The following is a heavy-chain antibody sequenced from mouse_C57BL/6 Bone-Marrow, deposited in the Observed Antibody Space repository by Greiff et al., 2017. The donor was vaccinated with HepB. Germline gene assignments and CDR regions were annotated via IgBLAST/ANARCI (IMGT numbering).Heavy chain of an antibody. CDR2: INPYNGGT. V-gene: IGHV1-19*01. CDR3: SNWPYCSLGV. D-gene: IGHD4-1*01. CDR1: GYTFTDDY. Sequence: EVKLVESGPVLVKPGASVKMSCKASGYTFTDDYMNWVKQSHGKSLEWIGVINPYNGGTSYNQKFKGKATLTVDKSSSTAYMELNSLTADDSAVYYCSNWPYCSLGVWAAVTPSTDSS. J-gene: IGHJ1*01.